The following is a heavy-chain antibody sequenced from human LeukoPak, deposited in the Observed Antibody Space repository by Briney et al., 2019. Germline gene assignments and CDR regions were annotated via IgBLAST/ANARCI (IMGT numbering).Heavy chain of an antibody. J-gene: IGHJ3*02. V-gene: IGHV1-8*03. D-gene: IGHD6-6*01. CDR1: GYTFTSYD. CDR2: MNPNSGNT. CDR3: ARALNRPIAARPKGAFDI. Sequence: ASVKVSCKAYGYTFTSYDSNWVRQATGQGLEWMGCMNPNSGNTGYAQKFQGRVTITRNTSISTAYMELSSLRSEDTAVYYCARALNRPIAARPKGAFDIWGQGTMVTVSS.